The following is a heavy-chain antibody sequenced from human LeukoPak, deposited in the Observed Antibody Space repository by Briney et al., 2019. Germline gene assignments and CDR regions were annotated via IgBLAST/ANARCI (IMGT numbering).Heavy chain of an antibody. CDR3: AKGGSTIFCPLN. V-gene: IGHV3-23*01. Sequence: GGSLRLSCVASGFTFSNYVMSWVRQAPGKGLEWVSAMSSGGSTYYADSVKGRFTISRDNSKNTLYLQMNSLRAEDTAVYYCAKGGSTIFCPLNWGQGSLVIVSS. CDR1: GFTFSNYV. CDR2: MSSGGST. J-gene: IGHJ4*02. D-gene: IGHD3-9*01.